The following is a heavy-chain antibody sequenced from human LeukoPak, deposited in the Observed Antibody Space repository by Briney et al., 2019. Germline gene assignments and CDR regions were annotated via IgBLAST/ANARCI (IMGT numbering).Heavy chain of an antibody. CDR3: AKERSEWELLDLYNWFDP. V-gene: IGHV3-23*01. CDR2: ISGSGGST. D-gene: IGHD1-26*01. CDR1: GFTFSSYG. J-gene: IGHJ5*02. Sequence: PGGSLRLSCAASGFTFSSYGMSWVRQAPGKGLEWVSAISGSGGSTYYADSVKGRFTISRDNSKNTLYLQMNSLRAEDTAVYYCAKERSEWELLDLYNWFDPWGQGTLVTVSS.